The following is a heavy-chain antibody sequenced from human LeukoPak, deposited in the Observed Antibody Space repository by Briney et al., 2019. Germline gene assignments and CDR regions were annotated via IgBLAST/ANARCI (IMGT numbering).Heavy chain of an antibody. Sequence: GRSLRLSCAASGFTFSSYAMHWVRQAPGKGLEWVAVISYDGSNKYYADSVKGRITISRDNSKNTLYLQMNSLRAEDTAVYYCARENLESWSTIDYWGQGTLVTVSS. CDR3: ARENLESWSTIDY. CDR1: GFTFSSYA. D-gene: IGHD3-3*01. V-gene: IGHV3-30-3*01. CDR2: ISYDGSNK. J-gene: IGHJ4*02.